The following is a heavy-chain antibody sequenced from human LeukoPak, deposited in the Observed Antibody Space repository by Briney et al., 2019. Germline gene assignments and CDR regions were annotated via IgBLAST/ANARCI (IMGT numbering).Heavy chain of an antibody. D-gene: IGHD3-10*01. CDR2: ISSGGTYE. CDR1: GFTFSSYK. J-gene: IGHJ4*02. CDR3: ARDSTYYYDSGSSGPHYFDN. Sequence: PGGSLRLSCAASGFTFSSYKMTWVRQAPGKGLEWVSLISSGGTYESYADSVKGRFSFYRDNSKNTLYLQLNSLRAEDTAVYYCARDSTYYYDSGSSGPHYFDNWGQGTLVTVSS. V-gene: IGHV3-30*01.